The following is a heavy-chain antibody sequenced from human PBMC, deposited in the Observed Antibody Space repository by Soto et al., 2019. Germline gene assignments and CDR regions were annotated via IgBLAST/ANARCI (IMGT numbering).Heavy chain of an antibody. J-gene: IGHJ6*02. CDR1: GFTSSSYG. V-gene: IGHV3-30*18. D-gene: IGHD3-16*01. CDR2: ISYDGSNK. CDR3: AKALSNRDYYGMDV. Sequence: PGGSLRLSCAASGFTSSSYGMHWVRQAPGKGLEWVAVISYDGSNKYYADSVKGRFTISRDNSKNTLYLQMNSLRAEDTAVYYCAKALSNRDYYGMDVWGQGTTVTVSS.